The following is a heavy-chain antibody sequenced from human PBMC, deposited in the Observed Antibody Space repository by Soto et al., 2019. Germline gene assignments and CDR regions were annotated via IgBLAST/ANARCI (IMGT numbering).Heavy chain of an antibody. V-gene: IGHV3-23*01. D-gene: IGHD3-3*01. CDR3: AKEASYDFWSGRDMGNDAFDI. Sequence: PGGSLRLSCAASGFTFSSYGMHWVRQAPGKGLEWVSAISGSGGSTYYADSVKGRFTISRDNSKNTLYLQMNSLRAEDTAVYYCAKEASYDFWSGRDMGNDAFDIWGQGTMVTVSS. CDR1: GFTFSSYG. J-gene: IGHJ3*02. CDR2: ISGSGGST.